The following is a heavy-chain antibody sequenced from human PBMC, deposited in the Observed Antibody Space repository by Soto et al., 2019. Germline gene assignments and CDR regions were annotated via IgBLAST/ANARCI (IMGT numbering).Heavy chain of an antibody. CDR1: GASMSSDGYN. D-gene: IGHD6-6*01. CDR2: IYYSGST. Sequence: QVQLQESGPGLVKPSQTLSLTCTVSGASMSSDGYNWTWIRQSRGKGLEWIGYIYYSGSTYYNPSLESRVAISLDTSRSQFSLTLHSVTAADTAIYYCARDRHNNFFDPWGQGTLVTVSS. V-gene: IGHV4-31*03. J-gene: IGHJ5*02. CDR3: ARDRHNNFFDP.